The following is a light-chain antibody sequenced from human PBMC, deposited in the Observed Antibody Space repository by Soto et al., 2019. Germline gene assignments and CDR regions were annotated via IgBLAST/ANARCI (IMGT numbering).Light chain of an antibody. J-gene: IGKJ1*01. CDR1: QSVSTN. V-gene: IGKV3D-15*01. CDR3: QQFNNWPGT. Sequence: IVMTQSPATLSVSPGERATLSCRASQSVSTNLAWYQQKPGQAPRLLIHGASSRATGIPARFSGSESGTEFTLTISSLQSEDFAVYYCQQFNNWPGTFGQGTKVDI. CDR2: GAS.